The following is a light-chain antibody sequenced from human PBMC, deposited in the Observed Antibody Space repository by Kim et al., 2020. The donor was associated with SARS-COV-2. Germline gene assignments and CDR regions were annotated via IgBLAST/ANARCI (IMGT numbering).Light chain of an antibody. CDR3: QQSYIDTPFT. CDR1: QSISSY. Sequence: DIQMTQSPSTLSASVGDRVSITCRASQSISSYLNWYQQKPGKAPKLLIYGASHVQSGAPARFSGSGFGTDFTLSIDDLQPEDFATYYCQQSYIDTPFTFGPGTKVDIK. J-gene: IGKJ3*01. CDR2: GAS. V-gene: IGKV1-39*01.